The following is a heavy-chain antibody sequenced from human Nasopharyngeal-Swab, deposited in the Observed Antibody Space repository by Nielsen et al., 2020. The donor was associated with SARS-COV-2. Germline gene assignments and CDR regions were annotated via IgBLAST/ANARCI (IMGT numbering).Heavy chain of an antibody. V-gene: IGHV3-21*01. CDR3: ARDSAVTRNDAFDI. Sequence: GESLKISCAASGFTVSSNYMNWVRQAPGKGLGWVSSISSSSSYIYYADSVKGRFTISRDNAKNSLYLQMNSLRAEDTAVYYCARDSAVTRNDAFDIWGQGTMVTVSS. CDR2: ISSSSSYI. D-gene: IGHD4-17*01. J-gene: IGHJ3*02. CDR1: GFTVSSNY.